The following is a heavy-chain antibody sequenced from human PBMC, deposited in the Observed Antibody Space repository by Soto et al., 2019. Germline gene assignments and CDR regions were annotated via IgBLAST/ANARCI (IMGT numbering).Heavy chain of an antibody. CDR2: IIPIFGTA. Sequence: SVKVSCKASGGTFSSYAISWVRQAPGQGLEWMGGIIPIFGTANYAQKFQGRVTITADESTSTAYMELSSLRSEDTAVYYCARGRMITPYYYYYGMDVWGQGTTVTVSS. CDR1: GGTFSSYA. D-gene: IGHD3-22*01. V-gene: IGHV1-69*13. J-gene: IGHJ6*02. CDR3: ARGRMITPYYYYYGMDV.